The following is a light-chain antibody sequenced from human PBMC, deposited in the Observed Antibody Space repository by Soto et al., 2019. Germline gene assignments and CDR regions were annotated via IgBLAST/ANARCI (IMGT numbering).Light chain of an antibody. J-gene: IGLJ1*01. CDR1: SSDVGGYNS. CDR3: ISYAGSSNHV. CDR2: EVT. Sequence: QSALTQPPSASGAPGQSFTISCTGTSSDVGGYNSVSWYQQHPGKAPNIMIYEVTKRPSGVPDSFSGSKSGKTASLSVSELQAVNEADYLCISYAGSSNHVFGTGAKLTV. V-gene: IGLV2-8*01.